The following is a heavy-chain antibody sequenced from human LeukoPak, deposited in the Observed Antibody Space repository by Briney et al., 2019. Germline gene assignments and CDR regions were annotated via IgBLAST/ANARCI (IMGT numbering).Heavy chain of an antibody. D-gene: IGHD5-24*01. V-gene: IGHV3-30-3*01. J-gene: IGHJ5*02. Sequence: GGSLRLSCAASGFIFSTNAMHWVRQAPGKGLEWLAVVSYDGANKYYADSVRGRFTISRDNSKNTLYLQMNSLRADDTAVYYCAREVRWPNWFDPWGQGTLVTVSS. CDR2: VSYDGANK. CDR3: AREVRWPNWFDP. CDR1: GFIFSTNA.